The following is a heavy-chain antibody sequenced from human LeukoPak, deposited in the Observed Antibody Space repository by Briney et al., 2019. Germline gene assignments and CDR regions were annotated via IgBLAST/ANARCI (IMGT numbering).Heavy chain of an antibody. CDR1: GGSFSGYY. Sequence: SETLSLTCAVYGGSFSGYYWSWIRQPPGKGLGWIGEINHSGSTNYNPSLKSRVTISGDTSKNQFSLKLSSVTAADTAVYYCARDKGLAAAGHWYFDLWGRGTLVTVSS. CDR2: INHSGST. J-gene: IGHJ2*01. CDR3: ARDKGLAAAGHWYFDL. V-gene: IGHV4-34*01. D-gene: IGHD6-13*01.